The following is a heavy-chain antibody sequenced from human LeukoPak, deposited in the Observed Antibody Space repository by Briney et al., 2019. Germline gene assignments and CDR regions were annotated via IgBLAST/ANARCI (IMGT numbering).Heavy chain of an antibody. CDR2: IYTSGST. CDR3: ARDRYYYGSGSYYNRGAFDI. V-gene: IGHV4-4*07. J-gene: IGHJ3*02. CDR1: GGSISSYY. D-gene: IGHD3-10*01. Sequence: SETLSLTCTVSGGSISSYYWSWIRQPAGRGLEWIGRIYTSGSTNYNPSLKSRVTISVDRSKYQFPLKLSSVTAADTAVYYCARDRYYYGSGSYYNRGAFDIWGQGTMVTVSS.